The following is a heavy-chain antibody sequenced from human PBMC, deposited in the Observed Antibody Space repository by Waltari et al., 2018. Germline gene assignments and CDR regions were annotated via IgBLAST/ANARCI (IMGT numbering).Heavy chain of an antibody. CDR2: ISWNSGSI. D-gene: IGHD3-22*01. CDR3: AKDRSPYYYDSSGVFDY. V-gene: IGHV3-9*03. Sequence: EVQLVESGGGLVQPGRSLRLSCAASGFTFDDYAMHWVRQAPGKGLEWVSGISWNSGSIGDADSVKGRFTISRDNAKNSLYLQMNSLRAEDMALYYCAKDRSPYYYDSSGVFDYWGQGTLVTVSS. J-gene: IGHJ4*02. CDR1: GFTFDDYA.